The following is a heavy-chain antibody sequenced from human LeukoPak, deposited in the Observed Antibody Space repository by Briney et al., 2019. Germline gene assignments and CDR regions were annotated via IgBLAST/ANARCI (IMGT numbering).Heavy chain of an antibody. CDR2: IIPILGIA. CDR1: GGTFSSYA. V-gene: IGHV1-69*04. Sequence: GSSVKVSCKASGGTFSSYAISWVRQAPGQGLEWMGRIIPILGIANYAQKFQGRVTITADKSTSTAYMELSSLRSEDTAVYYCARVLNGGIPAKETPWGQGTLVTVSS. D-gene: IGHD4-23*01. J-gene: IGHJ5*02. CDR3: ARVLNGGIPAKETP.